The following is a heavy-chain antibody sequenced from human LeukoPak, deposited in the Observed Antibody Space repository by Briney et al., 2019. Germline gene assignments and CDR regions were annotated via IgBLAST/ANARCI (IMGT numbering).Heavy chain of an antibody. CDR3: ARGVGGLGNMDV. V-gene: IGHV1-8*01. CDR2: MRPKSGNT. J-gene: IGHJ6*03. D-gene: IGHD3-16*01. Sequence: ASVTVSCKASGYTFISFDIDWVRQTTGQGREWMGWMRPKSGNTDYAHKFQGRVTMTRNTSINTAYVELSSLRSDDTAVYFCARGVGGLGNMDVWGEGTTVIVSS. CDR1: GYTFISFD.